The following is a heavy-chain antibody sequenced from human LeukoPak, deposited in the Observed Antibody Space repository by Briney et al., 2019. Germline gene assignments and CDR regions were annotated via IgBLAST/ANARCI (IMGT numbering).Heavy chain of an antibody. CDR3: ARVYSHYGSGSYYNGYFDY. CDR1: GFTFSSYA. Sequence: GRSLRLSGAASGFTFSSYAMHWVRQAPGKGLEWVAVISYDGSNKYYADSVKGRFTISRDNSKNTLYLQMNSLRAEDTAVYYCARVYSHYGSGSYYNGYFDYWGQGTLVTVSS. J-gene: IGHJ4*02. D-gene: IGHD3-10*01. CDR2: ISYDGSNK. V-gene: IGHV3-30*04.